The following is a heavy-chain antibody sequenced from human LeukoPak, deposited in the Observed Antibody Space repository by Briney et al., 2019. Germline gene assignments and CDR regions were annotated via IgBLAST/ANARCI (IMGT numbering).Heavy chain of an antibody. Sequence: GGSLRLSCAASGFTFSSYSMNWVRQAPGKGLEWVSSISSSSSYIYYADSVKGRFTISRDNAKNSLYLQMNSLRAEDTAVYYCARYTIAAEYYFDYWGQGTLVTVSS. CDR2: ISSSSSYI. V-gene: IGHV3-21*04. D-gene: IGHD6-13*01. J-gene: IGHJ4*02. CDR3: ARYTIAAEYYFDY. CDR1: GFTFSSYS.